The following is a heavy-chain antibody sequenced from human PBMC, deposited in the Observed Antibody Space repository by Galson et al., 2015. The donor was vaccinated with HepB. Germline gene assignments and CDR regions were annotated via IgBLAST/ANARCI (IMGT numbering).Heavy chain of an antibody. Sequence: SLRLSCAASGFTFSSYAMHWVRQAPGKGLEWVAVISYDGSNKYYADSVKGRFTISRDNSKNTLYLQMNSLRAEDTAVYYCARQLGIDGYWGQGTLVTVSS. CDR2: ISYDGSNK. CDR3: ARQLGIDGY. D-gene: IGHD7-27*01. J-gene: IGHJ4*02. V-gene: IGHV3-30-3*01. CDR1: GFTFSSYA.